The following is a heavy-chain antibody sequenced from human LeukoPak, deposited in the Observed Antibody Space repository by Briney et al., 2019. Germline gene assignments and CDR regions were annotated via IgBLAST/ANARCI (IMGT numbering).Heavy chain of an antibody. CDR2: INHSGST. V-gene: IGHV4-34*01. CDR1: GGSFSGYY. D-gene: IGHD4-11*01. CDR3: ARTLQPVFFDY. Sequence: SETLSLTCAVYGGSFSGYYWSWIRQPPGKGLEWIGEINHSGSTNYNPSLKSRVTISVDTSKNQFSLKLSSVTAADTAVYYCARTLQPVFFDYWGQGTLVTVSS. J-gene: IGHJ4*02.